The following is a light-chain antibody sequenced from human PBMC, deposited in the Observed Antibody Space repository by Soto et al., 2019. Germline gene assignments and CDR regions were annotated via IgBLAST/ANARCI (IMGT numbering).Light chain of an antibody. V-gene: IGKV3-20*01. CDR2: GAS. CDR3: QQYYNFPRT. J-gene: IGKJ1*01. CDR1: QSVSSNY. Sequence: ETVLTQSPGTLSLSPGERATLSCRASQSVSSNYLAWYQQKPGQAPRLLIYGASTRATGIPDRFSGSGSGTDFTLTISRLEPEDFATYYCQQYYNFPRTFGHGTKVEIK.